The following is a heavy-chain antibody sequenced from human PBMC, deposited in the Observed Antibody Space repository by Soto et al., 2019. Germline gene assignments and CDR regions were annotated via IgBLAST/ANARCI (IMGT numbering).Heavy chain of an antibody. J-gene: IGHJ4*02. V-gene: IGHV4-31*03. CDR2: IYYSGST. D-gene: IGHD6-13*01. CDR1: GGSISSGGYY. Sequence: SETLSLTCTVSGGSISSGGYYWSWIRQHPGKGLEWIGYIYYSGSTYYNPSLKSRVTISVDTSKNQFSLKLSSVTAADTAVYYCARSASETIYSSSYYFDYWGQGTLVTVSS. CDR3: ARSASETIYSSSYYFDY.